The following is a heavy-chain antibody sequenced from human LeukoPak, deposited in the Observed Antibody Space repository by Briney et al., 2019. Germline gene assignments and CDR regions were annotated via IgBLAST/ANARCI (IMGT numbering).Heavy chain of an antibody. D-gene: IGHD3-22*01. CDR1: GFTFSSYS. V-gene: IGHV3-21*01. J-gene: IGHJ4*02. Sequence: GGSLRLSCAASGFTFSSYSMNWVSQAPGKGLEWVSSISSSSSYIYYADSVKGRFTISRDNAKNTVYLQMNSLRAEDTAVYYCARAAITMIVVVMEYYCDYWGQGTLVTVSS. CDR3: ARAAITMIVVVMEYYCDY. CDR2: ISSSSSYI.